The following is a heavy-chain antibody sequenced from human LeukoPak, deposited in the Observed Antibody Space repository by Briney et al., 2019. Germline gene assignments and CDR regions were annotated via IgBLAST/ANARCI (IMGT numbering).Heavy chain of an antibody. D-gene: IGHD2-2*01. Sequence: PGGSLRLSCAASGFTFSSYGMHWVRQAPGKGLEWVAVISYDGSNKYYADSVKGRFTISRDNSKNTLYLQMNSLRAEDTAVYYCSVPTDAFDIWGQGTMVTVSS. J-gene: IGHJ3*02. CDR1: GFTFSSYG. CDR2: ISYDGSNK. V-gene: IGHV3-30*03. CDR3: SVPTDAFDI.